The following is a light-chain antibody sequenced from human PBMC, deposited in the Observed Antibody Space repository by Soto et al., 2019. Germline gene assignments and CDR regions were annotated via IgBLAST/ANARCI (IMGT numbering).Light chain of an antibody. CDR3: QQYHNWPPSLT. CDR2: GAS. CDR1: QSISRN. Sequence: EIVMTQSPATLSVSPGESATLSCRASQSISRNLAWYQQKPGQAPRLLIYGASTRATGIPARFSGSGSGTDFTLTISRLESEDFAIYYCQQYHNWPPSLTFGGGTKVDIK. V-gene: IGKV3-15*01. J-gene: IGKJ4*01.